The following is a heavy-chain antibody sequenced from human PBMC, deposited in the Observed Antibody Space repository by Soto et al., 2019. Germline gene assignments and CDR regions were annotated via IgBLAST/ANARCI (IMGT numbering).Heavy chain of an antibody. CDR3: AHRPSGWYLFDY. V-gene: IGHV2-5*01. D-gene: IGHD6-19*01. J-gene: IGHJ4*02. CDR1: GFSLSTSGLG. CDR2: IYWNDDK. Sequence: SGPTLVNPTQTLTLTCSFSGFSLSTSGLGVGWIRQPPGKALEWLALIYWNDDKRYSPSLKARLTITKDTSKNQVVLTMTNMDPVDTATYYCAHRPSGWYLFDYWGQGTLVTVSS.